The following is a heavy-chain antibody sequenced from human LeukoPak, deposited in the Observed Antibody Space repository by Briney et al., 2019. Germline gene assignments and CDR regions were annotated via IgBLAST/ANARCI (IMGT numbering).Heavy chain of an antibody. Sequence: SETLSLTCNVSGGSISSHYWNWIRQPAGKGLEWIGRFYSSGSTNYTPSLKSRVTMSVDTSRNQFSLSLNSVTAADTAVYYCARGLHQYYFDSWGQGTLVTVSS. CDR3: ARGLHQYYFDS. V-gene: IGHV4-4*07. CDR2: FYSSGST. J-gene: IGHJ4*02. CDR1: GGSISSHY. D-gene: IGHD2-21*01.